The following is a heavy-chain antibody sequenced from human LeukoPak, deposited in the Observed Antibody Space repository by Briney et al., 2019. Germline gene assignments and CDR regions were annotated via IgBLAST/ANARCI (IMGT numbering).Heavy chain of an antibody. V-gene: IGHV1-8*02. CDR1: GYTFTSNY. CDR3: ARRLATIFGVVIEYYFDY. CDR2: MNPNSGNT. J-gene: IGHJ4*02. D-gene: IGHD3-3*01. Sequence: ASVKVSCKASGYTFTSNYIHWVRQATGQGLEWMGWMNPNSGNTGYAQKFQGRVTMTRNTSISTAYMELSSLRSEDTAVYYCARRLATIFGVVIEYYFDYWGQGTLVTVSS.